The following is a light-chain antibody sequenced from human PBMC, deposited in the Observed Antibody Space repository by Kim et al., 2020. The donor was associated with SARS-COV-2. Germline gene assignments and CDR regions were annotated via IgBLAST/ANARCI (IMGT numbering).Light chain of an antibody. Sequence: SVKLTCTLSRGHSSYAIAWHQQQPEKGPRYLMKLNSDGSHSKGDGIPDRFSGSSSGAERYLTISSLQSEDEADYYCQTWGTGSWVFGGGTQLTVL. CDR3: QTWGTGSWV. J-gene: IGLJ3*02. CDR1: RGHSSYA. V-gene: IGLV4-69*01. CDR2: LNSDGSH.